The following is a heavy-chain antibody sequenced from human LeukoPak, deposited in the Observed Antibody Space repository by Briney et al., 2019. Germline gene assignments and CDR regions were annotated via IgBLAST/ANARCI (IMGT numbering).Heavy chain of an antibody. CDR3: AREGFNSYGWYVTSQRRIDY. CDR1: GGSISSSSYY. CDR2: IYYSGST. J-gene: IGHJ4*02. Sequence: SETLSLTCTVSGGSISSSSYYWGWIRQPPGKGLEWIGSIYYSGSTYYNPSLKSRVTISVDTSKNQFSLKLSSVTAADTAVYYCAREGFNSYGWYVTSQRRIDYWGQGTLVTVSS. V-gene: IGHV4-39*07. D-gene: IGHD5-18*01.